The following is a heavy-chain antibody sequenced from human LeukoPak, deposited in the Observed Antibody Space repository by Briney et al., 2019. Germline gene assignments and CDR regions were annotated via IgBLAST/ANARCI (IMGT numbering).Heavy chain of an antibody. J-gene: IGHJ6*02. CDR3: RAFMGGGALYGMDV. V-gene: IGHV1-18*01. Sequence: ASVKVSCKASGYTFTSYGISWVRQAPGQGLEWMGWISAYNGNTNYAQKLQGRVTMTTDTSTSTAYMELRSLRSDDTAVYHCRAFMGGGALYGMDVWGQGTTVTVSS. CDR1: GYTFTSYG. CDR2: ISAYNGNT. D-gene: IGHD2-15*01.